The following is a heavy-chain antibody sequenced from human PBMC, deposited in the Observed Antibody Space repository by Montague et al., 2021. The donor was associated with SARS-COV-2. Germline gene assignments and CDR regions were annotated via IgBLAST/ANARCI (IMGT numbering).Heavy chain of an antibody. J-gene: IGHJ4*02. D-gene: IGHD3-22*01. V-gene: IGHV4-34*01. Sequence: SETLSLTCTVSGGSISSYYWSWIRQPPGKGLEWIGEINHSRSTNYNPSLKSRVTISVDTSKNQFSLKLGSVTAADTAVYYCARGTKLTYYYDSSGYYPSGYWGQGTLVTVSS. CDR1: GGSISSYY. CDR2: INHSRST. CDR3: ARGTKLTYYYDSSGYYPSGY.